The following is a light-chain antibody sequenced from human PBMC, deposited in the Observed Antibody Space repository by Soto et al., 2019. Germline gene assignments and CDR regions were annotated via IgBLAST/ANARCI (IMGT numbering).Light chain of an antibody. CDR3: CSYVGSYTTYV. CDR2: DVT. CDR1: SSDVGTYDV. J-gene: IGLJ1*01. V-gene: IGLV2-11*01. Sequence: QSALTQPRSVSGSPGQTVTISCTGTSSDVGTYDVVSWYQQHPGKAPKFMIYDVTKRPSGVPDRFSGSKSGNTASLTISGLQAEEEDDYYCCSYVGSYTTYVFGTGTKLTVL.